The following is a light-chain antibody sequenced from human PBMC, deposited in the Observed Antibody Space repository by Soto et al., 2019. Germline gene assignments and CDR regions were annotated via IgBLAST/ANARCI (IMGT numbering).Light chain of an antibody. CDR3: SSYTSSSTLPYV. CDR1: SSDVGGYNY. Sequence: LTQPASVSGSPGQSITISCTGTSSDVGGYNYVSWYQQHPGKAPKLMIYDVSIRHSGVSNRFSGSKSGNTASLTISGLQAEDEAAYYCSSYTSSSTLPYVFGTGTKVTVL. J-gene: IGLJ1*01. V-gene: IGLV2-14*01. CDR2: DVS.